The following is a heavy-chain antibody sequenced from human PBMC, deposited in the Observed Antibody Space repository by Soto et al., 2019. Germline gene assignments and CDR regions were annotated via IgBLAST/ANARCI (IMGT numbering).Heavy chain of an antibody. Sequence: QVQLVQSGAEVKKPGSSVKVSCKASGGTFSSYAISWVRQAPGQGLEWMGGIIPISSTANYAQKFKGRVTITADESTSTAYMELSSLRSEDTAVYYCARSQGSSTSLEIYYYYYYGMDVWGQGTTVTVSS. CDR1: GGTFSSYA. J-gene: IGHJ6*02. CDR3: ARSQGSSTSLEIYYYYYYGMDV. V-gene: IGHV1-69*01. CDR2: IIPISSTA. D-gene: IGHD2-2*01.